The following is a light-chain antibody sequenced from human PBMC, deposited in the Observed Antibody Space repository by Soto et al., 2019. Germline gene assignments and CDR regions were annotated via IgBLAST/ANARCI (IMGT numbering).Light chain of an antibody. CDR2: AAS. J-gene: IGKJ1*01. V-gene: IGKV1-39*01. Sequence: DIQMTQSPSTLSGSVGDRVTITCRASQTISDFLNWYQHKPGKAPKLLLYAASSLQGGVPSRFSGSGSGTNFTLTISGLQSEDLATYFCQQSFSTPRTFGQGTKVEIK. CDR1: QTISDF. CDR3: QQSFSTPRT.